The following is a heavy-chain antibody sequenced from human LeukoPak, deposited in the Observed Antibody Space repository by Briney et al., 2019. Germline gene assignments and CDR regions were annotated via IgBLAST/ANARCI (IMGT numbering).Heavy chain of an antibody. Sequence: GGSLRLSCAASGFTFDDYAMHWVRQAPGKGLGWVSLISGDGGSTYYADSVKGRFTISRDNSKNSLYLQMNSLRTEDTALYYCAKSMVRAVVYRWYFDYWGQGTLVTVSS. J-gene: IGHJ4*02. CDR2: ISGDGGST. CDR3: AKSMVRAVVYRWYFDY. D-gene: IGHD4/OR15-4a*01. CDR1: GFTFDDYA. V-gene: IGHV3-43*02.